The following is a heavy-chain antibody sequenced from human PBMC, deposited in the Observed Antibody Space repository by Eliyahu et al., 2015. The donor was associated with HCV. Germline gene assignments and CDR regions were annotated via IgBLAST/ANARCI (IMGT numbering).Heavy chain of an antibody. CDR1: GFXFXRYW. D-gene: IGHD3-22*01. J-gene: IGHJ3*02. CDR2: IKEEGSEK. V-gene: IGHV3-7*03. Sequence: EVQVVESGGGLVQPGGSLRLSCAASGFXFXRYWRXWVRQAPGKGLEWVANIKEEGSEKFYVDSVKGRFTISRDNAKSSLYLQMNTLRAEDTAVYYCARGDYFDTSGSYHDAFDIWGQGTMVTVSS. CDR3: ARGDYFDTSGSYHDAFDI.